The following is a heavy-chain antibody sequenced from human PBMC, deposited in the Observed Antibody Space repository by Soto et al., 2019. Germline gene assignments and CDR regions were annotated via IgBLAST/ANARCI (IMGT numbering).Heavy chain of an antibody. CDR2: ISSSGYI. J-gene: IGHJ6*02. Sequence: EVQLVESGGGLVKPGGSLRLSCAASGVNVNRYTINWVRRAPGKRLEWLSSISSSGYIFSTDSVRGRFTISRDNAKNSVYLQINSLRAEDTAVYFCARDCSGGSCYPGMDVWGQGTTVTVSS. D-gene: IGHD2-15*01. CDR1: GVNVNRYT. V-gene: IGHV3-21*01. CDR3: ARDCSGGSCYPGMDV.